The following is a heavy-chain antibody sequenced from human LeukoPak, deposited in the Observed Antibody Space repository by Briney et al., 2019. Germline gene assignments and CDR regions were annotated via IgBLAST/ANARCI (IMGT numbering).Heavy chain of an antibody. CDR1: GFTFSTYS. Sequence: PGGSLRLSCAASGFTFSTYSMSWVRLAPGKGLEWVSGISGSGANTYYADSVKGRFTISRDNSKNTLYLQMNSLRAEDTAVFYCAKYPASGGYFDYWGQGTLVTVPS. J-gene: IGHJ4*02. CDR3: AKYPASGGYFDY. D-gene: IGHD6-13*01. CDR2: ISGSGANT. V-gene: IGHV3-23*01.